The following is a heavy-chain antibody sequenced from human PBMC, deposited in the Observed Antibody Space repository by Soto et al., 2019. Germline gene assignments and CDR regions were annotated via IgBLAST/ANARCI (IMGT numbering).Heavy chain of an antibody. CDR3: ARGYPYFDY. V-gene: IGHV4-59*01. CDR2: IYYSGTT. CDR1: GGSITSYY. J-gene: IGHJ4*02. Sequence: SETLSLTCTVSGGSITSYYWSWIRQPPGKGLEWIEYIYYSGTTNNNPSLKSRVTISVDTSKNQFSLKLSSVTAADTAVYYCARGYPYFDYWGLGSLVTVSS. D-gene: IGHD1-1*01.